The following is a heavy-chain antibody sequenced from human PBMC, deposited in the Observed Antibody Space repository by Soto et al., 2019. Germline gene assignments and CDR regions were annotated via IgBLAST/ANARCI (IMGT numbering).Heavy chain of an antibody. D-gene: IGHD6-13*01. V-gene: IGHV3-53*04. J-gene: IGHJ6*03. CDR3: ASDSRQLVQNYYYYYMDV. Sequence: GGSLRLSCAASGFTVSSNYMSWVRQAPGKGLEWVSVIYSGGSTYYADSVKGRLTISRNNSKNTLYLQMNSLRAEDTAAYYCASDSRQLVQNYYYYYMDVWGKGTTVTVSS. CDR1: GFTVSSNY. CDR2: IYSGGST.